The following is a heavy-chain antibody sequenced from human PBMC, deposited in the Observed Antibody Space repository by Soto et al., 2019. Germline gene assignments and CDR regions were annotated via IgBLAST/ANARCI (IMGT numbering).Heavy chain of an antibody. Sequence: QVQLVESGGGLVKPGESLRLSCAASGITFSDHYVTWIRQAPGKGLEWVAYISDSGSNTLYADSVKGRFTVSRDTAKNSLYLQMSGLRDEDRAVYYCARYYYDSSGYDGMDVWGQGTTVTVSS. CDR2: ISDSGSNT. J-gene: IGHJ6*02. CDR1: GITFSDHY. D-gene: IGHD3-22*01. V-gene: IGHV3-11*06. CDR3: ARYYYDSSGYDGMDV.